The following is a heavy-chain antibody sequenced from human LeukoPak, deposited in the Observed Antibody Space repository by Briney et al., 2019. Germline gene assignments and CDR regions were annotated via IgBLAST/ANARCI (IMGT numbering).Heavy chain of an antibody. D-gene: IGHD3-22*01. J-gene: IGHJ4*02. CDR2: IWYDGSNK. CDR3: ARDAERVYYDSSGYFVAYYFDY. CDR1: GFTFSSYG. V-gene: IGHV3-33*01. Sequence: GSSLRLSCAASGFTFSSYGMQWVRQAPDKGLEWVAVIWYDGSNKYYADSVKGRFTISRDNSKNTLYLQMNSLRAEDTAVYYCARDAERVYYDSSGYFVAYYFDYWGRGTLVTVSS.